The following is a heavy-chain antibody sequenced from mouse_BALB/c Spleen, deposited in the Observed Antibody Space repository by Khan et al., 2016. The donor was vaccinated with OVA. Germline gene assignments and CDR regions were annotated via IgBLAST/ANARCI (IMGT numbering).Heavy chain of an antibody. J-gene: IGHJ2*01. Sequence: VQLKQSGPELVKPGASVKIPCKASGYIFTDYTMDWVKQSPGKRLEWIGDINPNNGDTFYNQKFKGKATLTVDKSSSTAYMQLRSLTSEDTAVYYCTGTGYDSLAYWGQGTTLTVSS. CDR1: GYIFTDYT. CDR2: INPNNGDT. D-gene: IGHD3-1*01. V-gene: IGHV1-18*01. CDR3: TGTGYDSLAY.